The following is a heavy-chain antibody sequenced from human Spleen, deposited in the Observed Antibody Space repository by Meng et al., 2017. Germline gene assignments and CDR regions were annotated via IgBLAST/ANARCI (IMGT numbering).Heavy chain of an antibody. V-gene: IGHV1-2*02. Sequence: ASVKVSCKASGYTFTGYYMHWVRQAPGQGLEWMGGIIPIFGTANYAQKFQGRVTITRNTSINTAYMELSSLRSEDTAMYYCARAFRAPTPKWHYYDYYAMDVWGQGTTVTVSS. CDR2: IIPIFGTA. CDR1: GYTFTGYY. D-gene: IGHD4-23*01. CDR3: ARAFRAPTPKWHYYDYYAMDV. J-gene: IGHJ6*02.